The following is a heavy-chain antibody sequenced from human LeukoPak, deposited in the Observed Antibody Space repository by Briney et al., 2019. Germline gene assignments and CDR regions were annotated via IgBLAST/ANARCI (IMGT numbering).Heavy chain of an antibody. Sequence: SVKVSCKASGGTFSSYAISWVRQAPGQGLEWMGGIIAIFGTANYAQKFQGRVTITTDESTSTAYMELSSLRSEDTAVYYCAREYYYDSSGYYSWFDPWGQGTLVTVSS. CDR1: GGTFSSYA. CDR3: AREYYYDSSGYYSWFDP. CDR2: IIAIFGTA. D-gene: IGHD3-22*01. V-gene: IGHV1-69*05. J-gene: IGHJ5*02.